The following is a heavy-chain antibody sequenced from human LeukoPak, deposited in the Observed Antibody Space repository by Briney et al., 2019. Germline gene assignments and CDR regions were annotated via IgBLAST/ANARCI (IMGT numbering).Heavy chain of an antibody. J-gene: IGHJ5*02. D-gene: IGHD4/OR15-4a*01. Sequence: SQTLSPTCNVSGDSITSGAFYWAWIRQSPGKGLEWIGNVYYSGSTRYNPSLRGRVSISMDKTKNQFSLNLNSVSVTDTAIYYCARRDYAAWFDPWGQGTLVTVSS. CDR3: ARRDYAAWFDP. CDR1: GDSITSGAFY. CDR2: VYYSGST. V-gene: IGHV4-39*01.